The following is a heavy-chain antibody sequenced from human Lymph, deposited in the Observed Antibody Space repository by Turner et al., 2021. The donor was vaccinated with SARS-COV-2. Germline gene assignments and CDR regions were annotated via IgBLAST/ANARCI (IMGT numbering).Heavy chain of an antibody. CDR3: AGAGGGRYFYFDY. Sequence: QVQLVQSGAEVKKPGSSVKVSCKASGGTFSSHAISWVRQAPGQGLEGMGGYIPTLGKENSAQKSQGRVRITAEKPRGTAYMGQSNRRSEARAVYYCAGAGGGRYFYFDYWGQGTLVTVSS. V-gene: IGHV1-69*10. J-gene: IGHJ4*02. D-gene: IGHD1-26*01. CDR1: GGTFSSHA. CDR2: YIPTLGKE.